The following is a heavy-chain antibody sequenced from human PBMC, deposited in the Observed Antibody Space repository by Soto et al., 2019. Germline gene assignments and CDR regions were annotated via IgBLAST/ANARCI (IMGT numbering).Heavy chain of an antibody. D-gene: IGHD3-16*01. J-gene: IGHJ4*02. Sequence: GGSLRLSCAASGFTFSSYGMHWVRQAPGKGLEWVAGISYDGSNKYYADSVKGRFTISRDNSKNTLYLQMNSLRAEDTAVYYCARSTEVWGYSYFDYWGQGTLVTVSS. V-gene: IGHV3-30*03. CDR2: ISYDGSNK. CDR1: GFTFSSYG. CDR3: ARSTEVWGYSYFDY.